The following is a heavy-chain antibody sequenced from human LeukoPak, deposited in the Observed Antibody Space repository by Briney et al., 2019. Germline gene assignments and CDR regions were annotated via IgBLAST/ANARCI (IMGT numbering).Heavy chain of an antibody. D-gene: IGHD3-22*01. CDR2: IIPIFGTA. CDR3: ARLRSYYYDSSGYALDY. J-gene: IGHJ4*02. Sequence: SVKVSCKASGGIFISYAISWVRQAPGQGLEWMGGIIPIFGTANYAQKFQGRVTITADESTSTAYMELSSLRSEDTAVYYCARLRSYYYDSSGYALDYWGQGTLVTVSS. CDR1: GGIFISYA. V-gene: IGHV1-69*01.